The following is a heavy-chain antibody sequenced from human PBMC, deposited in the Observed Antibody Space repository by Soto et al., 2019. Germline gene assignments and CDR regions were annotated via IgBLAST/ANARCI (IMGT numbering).Heavy chain of an antibody. CDR2: IKGDGSIT. CDR1: EFTFSNYW. J-gene: IGHJ6*03. Sequence: PGGSLRLSCAASEFTFSNYWMHWVRQAPGKGLVRVSRIKGDGSITNYADSVKGRFTISRDNAKNSLYLQMNSLRAGDTAVYYCARSRTVRGVIMSHPTGYYMDVWGKGTTVTVSS. D-gene: IGHD3-10*01. V-gene: IGHV3-74*01. CDR3: ARSRTVRGVIMSHPTGYYMDV.